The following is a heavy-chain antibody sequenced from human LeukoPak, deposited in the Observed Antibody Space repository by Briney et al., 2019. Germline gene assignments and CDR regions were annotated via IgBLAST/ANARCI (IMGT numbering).Heavy chain of an antibody. D-gene: IGHD3-22*01. V-gene: IGHV3-74*01. CDR1: GFTFSSYW. CDR2: INSDGSST. CDR3: AREGRDYYDSSVSFDY. Sequence: PGGSLRLSCAASGFTFSSYWMHWVRQAPGKGLVWVSRINSDGSSTSYADSVKGRFTISRDNAKNTLYLQMNSLRAEDTAVYYCAREGRDYYDSSVSFDYWDQGTLVTVSS. J-gene: IGHJ4*02.